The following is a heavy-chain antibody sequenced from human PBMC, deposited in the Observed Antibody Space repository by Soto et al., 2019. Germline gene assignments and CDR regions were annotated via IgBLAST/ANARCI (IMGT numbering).Heavy chain of an antibody. CDR1: GGSFSGYY. CDR2: INHSGST. J-gene: IGHJ4*02. Sequence: SETLSLTCAVYGGSFSGYYWSWIRQPPGKGLEWIGEINHSGSTNYNPSLKSRVTISVDTSKNQFSLKLSSVTAADTAVYYCARGSRYCTNGVCYTWFLDYWGQGTLVTVSS. V-gene: IGHV4-34*01. CDR3: ARGSRYCTNGVCYTWFLDY. D-gene: IGHD2-8*01.